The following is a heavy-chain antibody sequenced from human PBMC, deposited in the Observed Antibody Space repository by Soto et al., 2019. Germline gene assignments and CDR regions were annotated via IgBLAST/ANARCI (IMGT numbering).Heavy chain of an antibody. Sequence: PGETMKISCKGSVYGFTIYWISWVRQMPGKGLESMGRIDPSDSYTNYSPSFQGHVTISADKSISTAYLQWSSLKASDTAMYYCATSPVRHYDSSGYYYYYGMDVWGQGTTVTVSS. CDR3: ATSPVRHYDSSGYYYYYGMDV. CDR2: IDPSDSYT. D-gene: IGHD3-22*01. V-gene: IGHV5-10-1*01. J-gene: IGHJ6*02. CDR1: VYGFTIYW.